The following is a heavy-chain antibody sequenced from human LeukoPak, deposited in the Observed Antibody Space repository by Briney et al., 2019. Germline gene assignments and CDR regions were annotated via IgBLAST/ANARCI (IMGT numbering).Heavy chain of an antibody. CDR3: ARGYSSENFDY. CDR2: INHNGST. CDR1: GGSFSGYY. Sequence: SETLSLTCAVYGGSFSGYYWSWIRQPPGKGLEWIGEINHNGSTNYNPSLKSRVTISVDTSKNQFSLKLSSVTAADTAVYYCARGYSSENFDYWGQGTLVTVSS. J-gene: IGHJ4*02. D-gene: IGHD6-19*01. V-gene: IGHV4-34*01.